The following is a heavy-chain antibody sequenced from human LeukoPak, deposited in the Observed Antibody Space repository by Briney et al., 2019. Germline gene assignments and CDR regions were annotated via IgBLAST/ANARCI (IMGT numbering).Heavy chain of an antibody. Sequence: GGSLRLSCAASGFTFDDYAMQWVRQAPGKGVEWVSRISGDGGSTYYADSVKGRFTISRDNSKNSLYLQMNSLRTEDTALYYCAKDLLVGRFEAFDIWGQGTMVTVSS. CDR2: ISGDGGST. V-gene: IGHV3-43*02. CDR1: GFTFDDYA. D-gene: IGHD3-16*01. J-gene: IGHJ3*02. CDR3: AKDLLVGRFEAFDI.